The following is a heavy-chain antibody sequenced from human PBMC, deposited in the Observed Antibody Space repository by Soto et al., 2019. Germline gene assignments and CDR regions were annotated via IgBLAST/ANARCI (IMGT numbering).Heavy chain of an antibody. CDR2: INHSGST. J-gene: IGHJ6*02. Sequence: TWETLSLTCAVYGGSFSGYYWSWIRQPPGKGLEWIGEINHSGSTNYNPSLKSRVTISVDTSKNQFSLKLSSVTAADTAVYYCARSHKLLWWGRYYYYYGMDVWGQGTTVTVSS. V-gene: IGHV4-34*01. CDR1: GGSFSGYY. D-gene: IGHD2-21*02. CDR3: ARSHKLLWWGRYYYYYGMDV.